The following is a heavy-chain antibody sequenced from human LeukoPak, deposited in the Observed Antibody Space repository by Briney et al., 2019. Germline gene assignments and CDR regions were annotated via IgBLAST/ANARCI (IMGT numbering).Heavy chain of an antibody. CDR2: ISAYNGNT. CDR3: ARKGSSWYPHYFGY. CDR1: GYTFTRYG. D-gene: IGHD6-13*01. Sequence: ASVKVSCKASGYTFTRYGISWVRQAPGQGLEWMGWISAYNGNTNYAQKLQGRVTMTTDTSTRTAYMELRSLRSDDTAVYYCARKGSSWYPHYFGYWGQGTLVTVSS. J-gene: IGHJ4*02. V-gene: IGHV1-18*01.